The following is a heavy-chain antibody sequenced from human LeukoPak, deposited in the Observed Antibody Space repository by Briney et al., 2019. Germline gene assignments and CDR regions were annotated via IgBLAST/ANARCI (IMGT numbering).Heavy chain of an antibody. J-gene: IGHJ4*02. Sequence: PGRSLRLSCAASGFTFSSYAMHWVRQAPGKGLEWVAVISYDGSNKYYADSVKGRFTISRDNSKNTLYLQMNSLRAEDTAVYYCARGPGIAVAAKYYFDYWGQGTLVTASS. V-gene: IGHV3-30*04. D-gene: IGHD6-19*01. CDR2: ISYDGSNK. CDR3: ARGPGIAVAAKYYFDY. CDR1: GFTFSSYA.